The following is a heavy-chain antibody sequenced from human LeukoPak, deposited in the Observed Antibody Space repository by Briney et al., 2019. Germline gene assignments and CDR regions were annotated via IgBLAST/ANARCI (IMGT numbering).Heavy chain of an antibody. Sequence: GGSLRLSCAASGFTFSSYWMSWVRQAPGKGLEWVANIKQDGSEKYYVDSVKGRFTISRDNAKNSLYLQMNSLRAEDTAVYYCARDREPYCGGDCPLDYWGQGTLVTVSS. CDR2: IKQDGSEK. V-gene: IGHV3-7*01. CDR1: GFTFSSYW. D-gene: IGHD2-21*02. J-gene: IGHJ4*02. CDR3: ARDREPYCGGDCPLDY.